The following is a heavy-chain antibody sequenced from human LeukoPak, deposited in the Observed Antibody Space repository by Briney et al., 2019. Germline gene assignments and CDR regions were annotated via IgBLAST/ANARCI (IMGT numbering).Heavy chain of an antibody. Sequence: GSSVKVSCKASGAPVSSYAISWVRQAPGQGLEWMGGIIPIFGTANYAQKFQGRVTITTDESTSTAYMELSSLRSEDTAVYYCARDGGIAARRPPTRYYYYYYMDVWGKGTTVTVSS. D-gene: IGHD6-6*01. CDR2: IIPIFGTA. CDR1: GAPVSSYA. CDR3: ARDGGIAARRPPTRYYYYYYMDV. J-gene: IGHJ6*03. V-gene: IGHV1-69*05.